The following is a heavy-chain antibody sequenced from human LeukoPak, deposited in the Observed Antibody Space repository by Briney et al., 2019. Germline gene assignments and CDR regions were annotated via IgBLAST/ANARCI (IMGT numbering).Heavy chain of an antibody. D-gene: IGHD2-2*01. Sequence: GGSLRLSCAASGFTFSSYWMSWVRQAPGKGLEWVANIKQDGSEKYYVDSVKGRFTISRDNAKNSLYLQMNSLRAEDTAVYYCARVNLDSIVVVPAAPDYWGQGTLVTVSS. CDR3: ARVNLDSIVVVPAAPDY. CDR1: GFTFSSYW. CDR2: IKQDGSEK. V-gene: IGHV3-7*01. J-gene: IGHJ4*02.